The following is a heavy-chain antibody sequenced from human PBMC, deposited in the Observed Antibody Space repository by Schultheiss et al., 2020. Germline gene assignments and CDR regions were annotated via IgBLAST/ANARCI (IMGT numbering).Heavy chain of an antibody. Sequence: SETLSLTCTVSGVSISSGSYYWSWIRQPAGKGLEWIGRIYTSGSTNYNPSLKSRVTISVDTSKNQFSLKLSSVTAADTAVYYCARQVVVIRPFDYWGQGTLVTVSS. J-gene: IGHJ4*02. D-gene: IGHD3-22*01. CDR3: ARQVVVIRPFDY. CDR1: GVSISSGSYY. CDR2: IYTSGST. V-gene: IGHV4-61*02.